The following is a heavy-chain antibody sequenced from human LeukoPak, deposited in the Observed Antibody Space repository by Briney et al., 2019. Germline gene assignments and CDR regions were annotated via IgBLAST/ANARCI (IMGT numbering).Heavy chain of an antibody. CDR2: INPNSGGT. Sequence: ASVKVSCKASGYTFTGYYMHWVRQAPGHGLEWVGWINPNSGGTNYAQKFQGRVTMTRDTSISTAYMELSRLRSDETAVYYCARDLLGYCSSTSCSIDYWGEGTLVTVSS. CDR1: GYTFTGYY. D-gene: IGHD2-2*01. CDR3: ARDLLGYCSSTSCSIDY. V-gene: IGHV1-2*02. J-gene: IGHJ4*02.